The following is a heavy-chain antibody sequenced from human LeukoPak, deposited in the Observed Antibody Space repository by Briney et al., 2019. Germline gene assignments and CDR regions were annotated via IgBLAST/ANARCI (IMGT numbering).Heavy chain of an antibody. Sequence: SETLSLPCTVSGGSISNSHWWTWVRQPPGTGLEWIGEIFPSGSTDYNPSLKSRVTISVDKSENQFSLKLAFVTAADTAVYYCARDQMTRSWYFDLWGRGTLVTVSS. V-gene: IGHV4-4*02. D-gene: IGHD5-24*01. CDR1: GGSISNSHW. CDR2: IFPSGST. CDR3: ARDQMTRSWYFDL. J-gene: IGHJ2*01.